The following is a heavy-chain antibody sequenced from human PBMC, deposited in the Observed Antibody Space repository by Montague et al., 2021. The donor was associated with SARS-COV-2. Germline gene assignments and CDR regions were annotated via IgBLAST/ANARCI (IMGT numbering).Heavy chain of an antibody. CDR2: INHSGST. D-gene: IGHD3-10*01. Sequence: SETLSLTCAVYGGSFSGYYWSWIRQPPGKGLEWIGEINHSGSTNYNPSLKSRVTISVDTSKNQFSLKLSSVTAADTAVYYCARGRGILWFGELLHNWFDPRGQGTLVTVSS. V-gene: IGHV4-34*01. CDR3: ARGRGILWFGELLHNWFDP. CDR1: GGSFSGYY. J-gene: IGHJ5*02.